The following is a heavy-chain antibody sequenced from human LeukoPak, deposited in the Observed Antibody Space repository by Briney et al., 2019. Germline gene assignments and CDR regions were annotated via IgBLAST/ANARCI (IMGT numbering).Heavy chain of an antibody. CDR1: GFTFSNYW. D-gene: IGHD4-17*01. V-gene: IGHV3-7*04. Sequence: GGSLRLSCAVSGFTFSNYWMSWVRQAPGKGLEWVANINQDGSAKYYVVSVRGRFTISRDNAKNSLLLHMDSLRAEDTALYYCARVPATVKADYWGQGTLVTVSS. CDR2: INQDGSAK. CDR3: ARVPATVKADY. J-gene: IGHJ4*02.